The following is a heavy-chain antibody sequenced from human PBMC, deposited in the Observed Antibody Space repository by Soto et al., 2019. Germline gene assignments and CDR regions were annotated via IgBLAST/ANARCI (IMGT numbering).Heavy chain of an antibody. CDR3: VRIESLTDIVVVPAAMGGYYFDY. V-gene: IGHV3-35*01. D-gene: IGHD2-2*01. Sequence: PGGSLRLSCAASGFTFSNSDMNWVHQAPGKGLERVSGVSWNGSRAHYTDSVKGRFIISRDNSRNTLYLQTNSLRAEDTAVYYCVRIESLTDIVVVPAAMGGYYFDYWGQGTLVTVSS. J-gene: IGHJ4*02. CDR2: VSWNGSRA. CDR1: GFTFSNSD.